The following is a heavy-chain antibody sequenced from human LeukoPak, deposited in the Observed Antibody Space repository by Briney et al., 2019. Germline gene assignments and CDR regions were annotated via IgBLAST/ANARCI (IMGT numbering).Heavy chain of an antibody. CDR3: ASGAAAGTLDY. CDR2: IYSGGST. J-gene: IGHJ4*02. CDR1: GFTFSSYG. Sequence: PGGSLRLSCAASGFTFSSYGMSWVRQAPGKGLEWVSGIYSGGSTYYADSVKGRFTISRDNSKNTLYLQMNSLRAEDTAVYYCASGAAAGTLDYWGQGTLVTVSS. D-gene: IGHD6-13*01. V-gene: IGHV3-66*01.